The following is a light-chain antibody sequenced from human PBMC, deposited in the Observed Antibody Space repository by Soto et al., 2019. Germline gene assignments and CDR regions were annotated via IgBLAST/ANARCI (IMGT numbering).Light chain of an antibody. CDR1: QTITGY. Sequence: DIQMTQSPSSLSASVGDRVTIACRASQTITGYLNWYQQKPGKAPKLLIYAASTLQSGVPSRFSGSGSGTDFTLTISSLQHEDFAAYYWQQSHGIPYTCGQGTKLEIK. CDR2: AAS. CDR3: QQSHGIPYT. J-gene: IGKJ2*01. V-gene: IGKV1-39*01.